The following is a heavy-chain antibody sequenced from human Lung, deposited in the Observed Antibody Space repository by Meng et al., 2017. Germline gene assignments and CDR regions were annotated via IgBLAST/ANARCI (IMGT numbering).Heavy chain of an antibody. V-gene: IGHV4-34*01. CDR1: GGSFSDYY. CDR2: INHSGST. CDR3: ARGPATMAHDFDY. D-gene: IGHD5-24*01. Sequence: GQLQPVGAGLLNPSETLSLTCGVSGGSFSDYYWSWIRQPPGKGLEWIGEINHSGSTNYNPSLESRATISVDTSQNNLSLKLSSVTAADSAVYYCARGPATMAHDFDYWGQGTLVTVSS. J-gene: IGHJ4*02.